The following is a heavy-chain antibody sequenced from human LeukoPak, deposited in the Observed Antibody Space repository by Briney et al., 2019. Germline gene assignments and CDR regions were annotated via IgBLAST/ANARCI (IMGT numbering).Heavy chain of an antibody. D-gene: IGHD1-26*01. CDR1: GGSISSGTYY. V-gene: IGHV4-39*01. CDR2: IYYSGST. CDR3: ARNTSDSGTSYFDY. Sequence: SETLSLTCTVSGGSISSGTYYWGWVRPPPGKGLEWIGSIYYSGSTSSNPSLKSRVTISVDTSKNQFSLKLDSVTAADTAVYYCARNTSDSGTSYFDYWGQGTLVTVSS. J-gene: IGHJ4*02.